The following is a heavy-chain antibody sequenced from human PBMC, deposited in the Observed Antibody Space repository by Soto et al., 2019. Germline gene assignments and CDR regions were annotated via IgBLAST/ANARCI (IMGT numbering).Heavy chain of an antibody. J-gene: IGHJ4*02. Sequence: EVQRLESGGGLEQPGGSLTLSCTASGFTFSNFFMSWVRQARGQGLEWISAISGGGDSTHYADSVKGLFINSRANYGDTLYLQMSSLRADDTAVYYGAKRSVPMFGRGYFDQWGLGALVAGSS. V-gene: IGHV3-23*01. CDR3: AKRSVPMFGRGYFDQ. CDR2: ISGGGDST. D-gene: IGHD3-3*02. CDR1: GFTFSNFF.